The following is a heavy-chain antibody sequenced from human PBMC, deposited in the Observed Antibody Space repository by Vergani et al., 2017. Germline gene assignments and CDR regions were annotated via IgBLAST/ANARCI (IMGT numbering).Heavy chain of an antibody. J-gene: IGHJ2*01. CDR2: INHSGST. CDR1: GGSFSGYY. D-gene: IGHD2-2*01. Sequence: QVQLQQWGAGLLKPSETLSLTCAVYGGSFSGYYWSWIRQPPGKGLEWIGEINHSGSTNYNPSLKSRVTISVDTSKNQFSLKLSSVTAADTAVYYCARFIVVPAATTSYWYFDLWGRGTLVTVSS. V-gene: IGHV4-34*01. CDR3: ARFIVVPAATTSYWYFDL.